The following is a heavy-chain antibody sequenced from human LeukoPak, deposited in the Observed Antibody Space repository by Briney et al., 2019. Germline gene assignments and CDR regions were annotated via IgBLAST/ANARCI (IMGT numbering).Heavy chain of an antibody. CDR3: ARIHYDYVWGSYRPSQSFDY. CDR2: IYTSGST. V-gene: IGHV4-4*07. D-gene: IGHD3-16*02. J-gene: IGHJ4*02. Sequence: SETLSLTCTVSGGSISSYYRSWIRQPAAKGLEWIGRIYTSGSTNYNPSLKSRVTMSVDTSKNQFSLKLSSVTAADTAVYYCARIHYDYVWGSYRPSQSFDYWGQGTLVTVSS. CDR1: GGSISSYY.